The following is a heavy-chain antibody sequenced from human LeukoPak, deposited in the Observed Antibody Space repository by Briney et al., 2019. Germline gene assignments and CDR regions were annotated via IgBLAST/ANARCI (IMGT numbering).Heavy chain of an antibody. J-gene: IGHJ4*02. D-gene: IGHD2-15*01. CDR2: IRYDGSNK. V-gene: IGHV3-30*02. CDR1: GFTFSSYG. CDR3: AKDPHCSVGSCYDY. Sequence: PGGSLRLSCAASGFTFSSYGMHCLRQAPGKGLEGVAFIRYDGSNKYYADSVKGRFTISRDNSKNTLYLQMNSLRAEDTGVYHCAKDPHCSVGSCYDYWGQGTLVTVSS.